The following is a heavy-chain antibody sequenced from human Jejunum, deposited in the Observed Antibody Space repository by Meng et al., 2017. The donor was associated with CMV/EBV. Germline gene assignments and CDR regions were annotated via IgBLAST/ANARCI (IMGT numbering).Heavy chain of an antibody. V-gene: IGHV4-59*01. CDR2: IYSSGST. J-gene: IGHJ4*02. CDR3: ARGGDWNEGGRFDY. Sequence: VAIGSISPYYWSWIRQPPGKGLEWIVYIYSSGSTNYNPSLKSRVTISVDTSKNHFSLKLSSVTAADTAVYYCARGGDWNEGGRFDYWGQGTLVTVSS. CDR1: IGSISPYY. D-gene: IGHD1-1*01.